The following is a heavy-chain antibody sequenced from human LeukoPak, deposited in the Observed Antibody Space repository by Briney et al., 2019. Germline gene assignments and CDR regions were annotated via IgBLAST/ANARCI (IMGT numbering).Heavy chain of an antibody. CDR3: ARGTGRKWELHLTHEMIDY. Sequence: ASVKASCKASGYTFTGYYMHWVRQAPGQGLEWMGWINPNSGGTNYAQKFQGRVTMTRDTSISTAYMELSRLRSDDTAVYYCARGTGRKWELHLTHEMIDYWGQGTLVTVSS. CDR2: INPNSGGT. CDR1: GYTFTGYY. D-gene: IGHD1-26*01. V-gene: IGHV1-2*02. J-gene: IGHJ4*02.